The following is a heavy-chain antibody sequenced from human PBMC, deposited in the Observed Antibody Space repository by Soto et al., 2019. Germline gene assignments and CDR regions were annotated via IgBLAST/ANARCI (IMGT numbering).Heavy chain of an antibody. V-gene: IGHV3-30*18. CDR2: MLYDGSNK. Sequence: QVQLVESGGGVVQPGRSLRLSCEASGFTFSSYGMHWVRQAPGKGLEWVAVMLYDGSNKNYADSVKGRFIISRDNSKNTLYLQMNRLRTEDTAVYYCAKDSRFPPQSDYYYYGMDVWGQGTTVTVSS. CDR3: AKDSRFPPQSDYYYYGMDV. J-gene: IGHJ6*02. D-gene: IGHD2-21*01. CDR1: GFTFSSYG.